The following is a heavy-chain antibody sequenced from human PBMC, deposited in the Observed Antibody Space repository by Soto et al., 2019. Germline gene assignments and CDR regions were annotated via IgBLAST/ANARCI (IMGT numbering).Heavy chain of an antibody. CDR3: ARIPTYSGRYYYGMDV. CDR2: ISAYNGNT. D-gene: IGHD1-26*01. CDR1: GYTFTSYG. Sequence: ASVKVSCKASGYTFTSYGISWVRQAPGQGLEWMGWISAYNGNTNYAQKLQGRVTMTTDTSTSTAYMELRSLRSDDTAVYYCARIPTYSGRYYYGMDVWGQGTTVTVSS. V-gene: IGHV1-18*01. J-gene: IGHJ6*02.